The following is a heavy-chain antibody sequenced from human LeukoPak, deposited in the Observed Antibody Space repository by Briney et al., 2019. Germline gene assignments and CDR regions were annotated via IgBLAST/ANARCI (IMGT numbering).Heavy chain of an antibody. V-gene: IGHV1-18*01. CDR2: ISAYNGNT. Sequence: GASVKVSCKASGYTFTSYGISWVRQAPGQGLEWMGWISAYNGNTNYAQKLQGRVTMTTDTSTSTAFMELRSLRSDDTAVYYCARAPGKYSGSYYVGDYWGQGTLVTVSS. CDR3: ARAPGKYSGSYYVGDY. CDR1: GYTFTSYG. D-gene: IGHD1-26*01. J-gene: IGHJ4*02.